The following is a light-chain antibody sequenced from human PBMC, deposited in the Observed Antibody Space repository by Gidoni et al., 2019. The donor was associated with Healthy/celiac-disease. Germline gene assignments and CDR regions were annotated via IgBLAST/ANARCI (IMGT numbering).Light chain of an antibody. CDR2: DAS. CDR3: QQYNSYSPLP. Sequence: DIQMTQSPSTLSASVGDRVTITCRASQSISSWLAWYQQKPGKAPKLLIYDASSLESGVPSRFSGSGSGTEFTLTIRSLQPDDFATYYCQQYNSYSPLPFGQGTRLEIK. V-gene: IGKV1-5*01. J-gene: IGKJ5*01. CDR1: QSISSW.